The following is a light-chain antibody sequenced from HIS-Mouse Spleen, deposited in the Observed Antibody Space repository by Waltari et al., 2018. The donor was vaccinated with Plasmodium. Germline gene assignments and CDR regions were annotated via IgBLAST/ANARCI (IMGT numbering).Light chain of an antibody. CDR2: DVS. CDR1: SSDVGGYNY. V-gene: IGLV2-11*01. Sequence: QSALTQPRSVSGSPGQSVTISCTGTSSDVGGYNYVSWYQQHPGKATKLMIYDVSKRPAGVPDRFAAYKSGNAASLTISGLQAEDEADYYCCSYAGSYTVVFGGGTKLTVL. CDR3: CSYAGSYTVV. J-gene: IGLJ2*01.